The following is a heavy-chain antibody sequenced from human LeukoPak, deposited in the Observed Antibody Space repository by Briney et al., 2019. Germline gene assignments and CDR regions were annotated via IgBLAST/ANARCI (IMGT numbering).Heavy chain of an antibody. CDR3: AKSGDLNYYYYGMDV. Sequence: GGSLRLSCAASGFTFSSYGMHWVRQAPGKGLEWVAVISYDGSNKYYADSVKGRFTISRDNSKNTLYLQMNSLRAEDTAVYYCAKSGDLNYYYYGMDVRGQGTTVTVSS. CDR2: ISYDGSNK. D-gene: IGHD4-17*01. CDR1: GFTFSSYG. V-gene: IGHV3-30*18. J-gene: IGHJ6*02.